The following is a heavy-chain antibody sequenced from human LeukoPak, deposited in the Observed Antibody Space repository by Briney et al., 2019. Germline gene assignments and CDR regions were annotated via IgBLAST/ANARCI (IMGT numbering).Heavy chain of an antibody. J-gene: IGHJ5*02. CDR1: GFTFDDYA. V-gene: IGHV3-9*01. CDR2: ISWNSGSI. CDR3: AKVGEELGQIGLEFGSGSYYS. D-gene: IGHD3-10*01. Sequence: PGGSLRLSCAASGFTFDDYAMHWVRHAPGKGLEWVSGISWNSGSIGYADSVKGRFTISRDNAKNSLYLQMNSLRAEDTALYYCAKVGEELGQIGLEFGSGSYYSWGQGTLVTVSS.